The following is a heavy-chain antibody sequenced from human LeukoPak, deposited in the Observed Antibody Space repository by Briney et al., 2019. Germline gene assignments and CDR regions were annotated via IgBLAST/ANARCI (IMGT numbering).Heavy chain of an antibody. Sequence: PSASVKVSCTASGGTFSSYAISWVRQAPGQGLEWMGGIIPIFGTANYAQKFQGRVTITADESTSTAYMELSSLRSEDTAVYYCARDRYDSSGYYLVGSEGFDPWGQGTLVTVSS. CDR2: IIPIFGTA. V-gene: IGHV1-69*13. CDR3: ARDRYDSSGYYLVGSEGFDP. D-gene: IGHD3-22*01. J-gene: IGHJ5*02. CDR1: GGTFSSYA.